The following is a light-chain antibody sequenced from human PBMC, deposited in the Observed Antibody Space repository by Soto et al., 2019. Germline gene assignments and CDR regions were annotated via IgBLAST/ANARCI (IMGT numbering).Light chain of an antibody. Sequence: DIQMTQSPSTLSASVGDSVTITCRASQSVGYWLAWYLQKPGKAPKLLIYDASSLESGVPSRFSGSGSGTDFTLTISSLQPDDFATYYCQQYNSYPGTFGQGTKVEIK. J-gene: IGKJ1*01. CDR3: QQYNSYPGT. CDR1: QSVGYW. CDR2: DAS. V-gene: IGKV1-5*01.